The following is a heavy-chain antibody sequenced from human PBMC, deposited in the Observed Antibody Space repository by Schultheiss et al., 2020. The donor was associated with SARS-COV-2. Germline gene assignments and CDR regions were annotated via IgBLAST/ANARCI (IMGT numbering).Heavy chain of an antibody. Sequence: GGSLRLSCAASGFTFSTYNMHWVRQAPGKGLEWVSYISDSDDSKYYADSVTGRFTISRDDTNNSLFLQMNSLRAEDTAVYYCARDETYYDILTGFYYHYGMDVWGQGTTVTVSS. CDR1: GFTFSTYN. V-gene: IGHV3-48*04. D-gene: IGHD3-9*01. J-gene: IGHJ6*02. CDR2: ISDSDDSK. CDR3: ARDETYYDILTGFYYHYGMDV.